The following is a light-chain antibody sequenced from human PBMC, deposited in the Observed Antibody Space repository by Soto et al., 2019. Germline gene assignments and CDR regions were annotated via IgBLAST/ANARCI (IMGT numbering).Light chain of an antibody. V-gene: IGKV1-33*01. Sequence: DIQMTQSQSSLSASVGDRVTITCQASQDISNFLSWYQQKPGKAPKLLIYDASNLETGVPSRFSGSGSGTDFTCTIRSLQPEDMATYYCQQYANVPITFGQGTKLQI. CDR1: QDISNF. J-gene: IGKJ2*01. CDR2: DAS. CDR3: QQYANVPIT.